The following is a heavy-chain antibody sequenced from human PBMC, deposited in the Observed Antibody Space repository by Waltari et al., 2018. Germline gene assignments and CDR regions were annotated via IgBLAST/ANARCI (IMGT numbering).Heavy chain of an antibody. J-gene: IGHJ4*02. CDR3: AREYSGYAGGSSFDY. CDR1: GGSISSYY. V-gene: IGHV4-59*01. Sequence: QVQLQESGPGLEKPSETLSLTCTVSGGSISSYYWSWIRQPPGKGLEWIGYIYYSGSTNYNPSLKSRVTISVDTSKNQCSLKLSAVTAADTAVYYCAREYSGYAGGSSFDYWGQGTLVTVSS. CDR2: IYYSGST. D-gene: IGHD5-12*01.